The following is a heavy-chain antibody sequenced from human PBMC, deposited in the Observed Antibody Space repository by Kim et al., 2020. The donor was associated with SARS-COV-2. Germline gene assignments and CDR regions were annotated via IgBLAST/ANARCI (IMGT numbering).Heavy chain of an antibody. J-gene: IGHJ3*02. Sequence: GGSLRLSCAASGFTFSSYSMNWVRQAPGKGLEWVSSISSSSSYIYYADSVKGRFTISRDNAKNSLYLQMNSLRAEDTAVYYCASNWIQLWSNAFDIWGQGTMVTVSS. V-gene: IGHV3-21*01. CDR1: GFTFSSYS. CDR2: ISSSSSYI. D-gene: IGHD5-18*01. CDR3: ASNWIQLWSNAFDI.